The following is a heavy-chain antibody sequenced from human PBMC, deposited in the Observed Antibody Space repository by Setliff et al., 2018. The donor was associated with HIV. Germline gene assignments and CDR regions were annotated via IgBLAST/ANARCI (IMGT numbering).Heavy chain of an antibody. V-gene: IGHV4-31*03. D-gene: IGHD5-18*01. CDR2: IYYTGST. CDR1: GGSISSSGDY. CDR3: ARDFVYGYDF. Sequence: SETLSLTCTVSGGSISSSGDYWSWVRQHPGKGLEWIGYIYYTGSTYSNPSLQSRVRISVDTSKNQLSLRVNSVTAADTAVYYCARDFVYGYDFWGQGTLVTVSS. J-gene: IGHJ4*02.